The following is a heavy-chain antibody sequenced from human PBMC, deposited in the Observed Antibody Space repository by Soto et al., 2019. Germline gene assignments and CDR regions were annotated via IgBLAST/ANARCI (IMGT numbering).Heavy chain of an antibody. CDR3: VSERFDP. CDR1: GFTFSSYG. J-gene: IGHJ5*02. V-gene: IGHV3-30*03. CDR2: ISYDGSNK. Sequence: QVQLVESGGGVVQPGRSLRLSCAASGFTFSSYGMHWVRQAPGKGLEWVAVISYDGSNKYYADSVKGRCTISRDNSKNTLYRQMNSLRAEDTGVDYGVSERFDPWGQGTLVTVSS.